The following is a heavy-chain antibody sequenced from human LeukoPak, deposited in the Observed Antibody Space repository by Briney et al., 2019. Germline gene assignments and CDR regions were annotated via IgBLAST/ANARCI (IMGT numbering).Heavy chain of an antibody. Sequence: ASVKVSCKASGYTFTDYGISWVRQAPGQGLEWMGWISAYNGNTYFAQKFQGRVTMTTDTSTTTAYMELRSLRSDDTAVYYCARDRWSSSSSEGVFDIWGQGTMVTVFS. D-gene: IGHD6-6*01. CDR2: ISAYNGNT. CDR3: ARDRWSSSSSEGVFDI. J-gene: IGHJ3*02. V-gene: IGHV1-18*01. CDR1: GYTFTDYG.